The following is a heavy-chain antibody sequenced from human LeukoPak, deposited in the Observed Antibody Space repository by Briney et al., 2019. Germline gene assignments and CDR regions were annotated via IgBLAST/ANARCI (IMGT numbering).Heavy chain of an antibody. J-gene: IGHJ6*03. D-gene: IGHD3-10*01. CDR2: ISGSGGST. Sequence: GGSLRLSCAASGFTFSSYGMSWVRQAPGKGLEWVSAISGSGGSTYYADSVKGRFTISRDNSKNTLYLQMNSLRAEDTAVYYCANLLWFGEPPDYMDVWGKGTTVTISS. CDR3: ANLLWFGEPPDYMDV. V-gene: IGHV3-23*01. CDR1: GFTFSSYG.